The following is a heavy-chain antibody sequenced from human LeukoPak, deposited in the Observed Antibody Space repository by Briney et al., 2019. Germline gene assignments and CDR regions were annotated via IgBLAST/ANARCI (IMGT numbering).Heavy chain of an antibody. CDR2: IYSGGST. CDR3: ARDGLTGTTDGTLDD. V-gene: IGHV3-66*02. J-gene: IGHJ4*02. Sequence: GSLRLSCAASGFTVRDNYITWVRQAPGKGLEWVSVIYSGGSTSYAHSVKGRFTISRDSSKNMLYLQMNSLRAEDTALYYCARDGLTGTTDGTLDDWGQGPLVTVSS. D-gene: IGHD1-20*01. CDR1: GFTVRDNY.